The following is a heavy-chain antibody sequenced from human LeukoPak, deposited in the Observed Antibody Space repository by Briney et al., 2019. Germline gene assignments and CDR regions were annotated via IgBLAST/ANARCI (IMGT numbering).Heavy chain of an antibody. Sequence: PGGSLRLSCAASGFTFSPYAMSWVRQAPGKGLEWVSLISDSGDSTFYADSVKGRLTISRDNSKNTLYLQMNSLRAEDTAVYFCAKEELIWNNYRYYGMDVWGQGTTVSVSS. J-gene: IGHJ6*02. CDR3: AKEELIWNNYRYYGMDV. CDR2: ISDSGDST. CDR1: GFTFSPYA. D-gene: IGHD1-1*01. V-gene: IGHV3-23*01.